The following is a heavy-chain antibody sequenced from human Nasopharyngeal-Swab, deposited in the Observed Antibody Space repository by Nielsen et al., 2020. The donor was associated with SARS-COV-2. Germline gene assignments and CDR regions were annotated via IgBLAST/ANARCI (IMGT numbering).Heavy chain of an antibody. Sequence: SETLSLTCTVSGLSFSSISYYWGWIRQPPGKGLEWIGSIYYSGSTYYNPSLKSRVTISVDTSKNQFSLKLSSVTAADTAVYYCARRQGGWLQAVHYFDYWGQGTLVTVSS. CDR2: IYYSGST. CDR3: ARRQGGWLQAVHYFDY. V-gene: IGHV4-39*01. CDR1: GLSFSSISYY. D-gene: IGHD5-24*01. J-gene: IGHJ4*02.